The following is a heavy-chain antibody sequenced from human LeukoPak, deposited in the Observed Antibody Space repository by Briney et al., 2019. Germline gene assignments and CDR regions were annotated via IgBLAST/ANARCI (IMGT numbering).Heavy chain of an antibody. V-gene: IGHV4-34*01. D-gene: IGHD6-13*01. Sequence: PSETLSLTCAVYVGSFSGYYWRSIRQPPGKRVGWIGELNQVGGTNYNPSLKSRVNISLHTSKNQFSLNLNSVTAADTAVYYCARVAAAGYYYYYYMDVWGKGTTVTVSS. CDR1: VGSFSGYY. CDR3: ARVAAAGYYYYYYMDV. CDR2: LNQVGGT. J-gene: IGHJ6*03.